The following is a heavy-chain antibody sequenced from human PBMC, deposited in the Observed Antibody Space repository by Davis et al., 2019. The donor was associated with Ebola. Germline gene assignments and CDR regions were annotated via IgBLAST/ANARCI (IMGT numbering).Heavy chain of an antibody. CDR3: ARTTYGSGSYYNSNWFDP. D-gene: IGHD3-10*01. J-gene: IGHJ5*02. CDR1: GGSISSSSYY. Sequence: MPSETLSLTCTVSGGSISSSSYYWGWIRQPPGKGLEWIGSIYYSGSTYYNPSLKSRVTISVDTSKNQFSLKLSSVTAADTAVYYCARTTYGSGSYYNSNWFDPWGQGTLVTVSS. V-gene: IGHV4-39*01. CDR2: IYYSGST.